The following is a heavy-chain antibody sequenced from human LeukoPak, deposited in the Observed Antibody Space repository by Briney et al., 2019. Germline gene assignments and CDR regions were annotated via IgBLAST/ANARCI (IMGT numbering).Heavy chain of an antibody. CDR1: GYIFSSYY. V-gene: IGHV5-51*01. D-gene: IGHD6-13*01. Sequence: GESLQISCKGSGYIFSSYYIAWVRQVPGKGLECMGSIFPGDSDTKYSPSFQGHVTISVDKSISTAYLQWKSLNDSDTAMYYCARLGYTSSPGDSWGQGTLVTVSS. J-gene: IGHJ4*02. CDR3: ARLGYTSSPGDS. CDR2: IFPGDSDT.